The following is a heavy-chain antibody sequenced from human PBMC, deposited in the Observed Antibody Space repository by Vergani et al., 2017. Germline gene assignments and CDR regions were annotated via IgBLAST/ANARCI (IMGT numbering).Heavy chain of an antibody. J-gene: IGHJ4*02. CDR1: GFTFSSYW. CDR2: INSDGSST. Sequence: EVQLVESGGGLVQPGGSLRLSCAASGFTFSSYWMHWVRHAPGKGLVWVSRINSDGSSTSYADSVKGRFTISRDNAKNTLYLQMNSLRAEDTAVYYCARGGYCSGGSCYSDYWGQGTLVTVSS. V-gene: IGHV3-74*01. CDR3: ARGGYCSGGSCYSDY. D-gene: IGHD2-15*01.